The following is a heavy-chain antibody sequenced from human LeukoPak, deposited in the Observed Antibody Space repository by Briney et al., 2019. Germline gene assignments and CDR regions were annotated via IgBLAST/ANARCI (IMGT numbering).Heavy chain of an antibody. CDR1: GYTFTGYY. J-gene: IGHJ6*03. CDR2: INPNSGGT. V-gene: IGHV1-2*02. CDR3: ARGYCSGGSCQAHPYYYYYYMDV. D-gene: IGHD2-15*01. Sequence: GASVKVSCKASGYTFTGYYMHWVRQSPGQGLEWMGWINPNSGGTNYAQKFQGRVTITRDTSISTAYMELSRLRSYDTAVYYCARGYCSGGSCQAHPYYYYYYMDVWGKGTTVTVSS.